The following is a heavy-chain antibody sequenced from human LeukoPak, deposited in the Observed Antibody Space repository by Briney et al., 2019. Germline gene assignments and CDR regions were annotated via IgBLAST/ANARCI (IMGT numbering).Heavy chain of an antibody. CDR3: ARDPRNRYQLLRAPDYYYVDA. V-gene: IGHV1-2*02. CDR2: INPNSGGT. J-gene: IGHJ6*03. Sequence: ASLKVSCKASGYTFTGYYMHWVRQAPGQGLEWMGWINPNSGGTNYAQKFPGRVTRTRETSTSTASIELSRLTSDDTAVYYCARDPRNRYQLLRAPDYYYVDAWGKGTTVTVSS. CDR1: GYTFTGYY. D-gene: IGHD2-2*01.